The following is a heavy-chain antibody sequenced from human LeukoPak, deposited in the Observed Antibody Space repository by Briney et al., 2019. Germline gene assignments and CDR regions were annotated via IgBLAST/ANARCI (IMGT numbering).Heavy chain of an antibody. CDR1: GGSISSRNW. J-gene: IGHJ6*03. Sequence: SETLSLTCVVSGGSISSRNWWSWVRQPPGKGLEWIGEIYQSGTTNYNPSLKSRVTISVDKSKNQFSLKLSSVTAADTAVYYCARGGETTMYYYYYYMDVWGKGTTVTISS. D-gene: IGHD4-11*01. CDR3: ARGGETTMYYYYYYMDV. V-gene: IGHV4-4*02. CDR2: IYQSGTT.